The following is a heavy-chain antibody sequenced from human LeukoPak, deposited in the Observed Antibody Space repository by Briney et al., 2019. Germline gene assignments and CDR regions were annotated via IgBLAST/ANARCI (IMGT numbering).Heavy chain of an antibody. CDR2: ISFGGDT. J-gene: IGHJ4*02. CDR3: ARVRGRDGYFDY. Sequence: PSETLSLTCSVSGGSITATRSYGAWVRQPPGKGLEWIASISFGGDTYYTPSLESRVLISVDTSKNTFSLRLTSVTAADTAVYYCARVRGRDGYFDYWGRGTLVTVSA. V-gene: IGHV4-39*07. CDR1: GGSITATRSY. D-gene: IGHD5-24*01.